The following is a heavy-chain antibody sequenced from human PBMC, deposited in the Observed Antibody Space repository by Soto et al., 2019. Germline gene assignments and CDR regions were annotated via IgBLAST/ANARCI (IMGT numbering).Heavy chain of an antibody. J-gene: IGHJ6*02. D-gene: IGHD3-10*01. CDR3: AALWFGESPAGMDV. CDR2: IIPIFGTA. CDR1: GGTFSSYA. Sequence: QVQLVQSGAEVKKPGSSVKVSCKASGGTFSSYAISWVRQAPGQGLEWMGGIIPIFGTANYAQKFQGRVTITADKSTSTAYMELSSLRSKDTAVYYCAALWFGESPAGMDVWGQGTTVTVSS. V-gene: IGHV1-69*06.